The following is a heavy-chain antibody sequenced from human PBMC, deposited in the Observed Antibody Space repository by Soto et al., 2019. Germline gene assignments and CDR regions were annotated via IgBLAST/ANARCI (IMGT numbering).Heavy chain of an antibody. J-gene: IGHJ6*02. CDR2: IGPAGDT. D-gene: IGHD2-21*01. Sequence: EVQLVESGGGLVQPGGSLRLSCAASGFTFSDYEMHWVRQVAGRGLEWVSGIGPAGDTNYLGSVRGRFTIARDNAKNSVYLQMNSLRAEDTAVYYWAGRRQVINDYYGLADWGQGTTVIVSS. CDR3: AGRRQVINDYYGLAD. CDR1: GFTFSDYE. V-gene: IGHV3-13*01.